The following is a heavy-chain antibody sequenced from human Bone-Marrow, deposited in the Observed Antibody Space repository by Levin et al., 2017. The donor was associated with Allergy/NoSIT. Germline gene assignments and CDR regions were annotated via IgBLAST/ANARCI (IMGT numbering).Heavy chain of an antibody. Sequence: GESLKISCAVSASSASTFSASWMHWVRQAPGKGLVWVSHISSDGSTTTYTDSVKGRFTISRDNAKNMLYLQMNSLRAEDTAVYYCATDVFYRLDSWGQGTQVTVSS. J-gene: IGHJ4*02. CDR2: ISSDGSTT. V-gene: IGHV3-74*01. CDR1: ASSASTFSASW. CDR3: ATDVFYRLDS. D-gene: IGHD3-16*02.